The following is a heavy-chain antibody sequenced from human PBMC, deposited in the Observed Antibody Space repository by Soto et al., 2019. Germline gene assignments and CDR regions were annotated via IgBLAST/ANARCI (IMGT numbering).Heavy chain of an antibody. V-gene: IGHV4-31*03. CDR2: IYYSGST. CDR3: ARVPSGRRSGYYYVWYFDL. D-gene: IGHD3-22*01. Sequence: QVQLQESGPGLVKPSQTLSLTCTVSGGSISSGGYYWSWIRQHPGKGLEWIGYIYYSGSTYYNPSLKGRVTISLDTSKNQFSLQLRSVTAADTAVYYRARVPSGRRSGYYYVWYFDLWGRGTLVTVSS. J-gene: IGHJ2*01. CDR1: GGSISSGGYY.